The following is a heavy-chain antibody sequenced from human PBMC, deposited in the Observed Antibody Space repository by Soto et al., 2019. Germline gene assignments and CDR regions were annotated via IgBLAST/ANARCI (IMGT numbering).Heavy chain of an antibody. D-gene: IGHD4-17*01. V-gene: IGHV4-34*01. CDR2: INHSGST. Sequence: QVQLQQWGAGLLQPSETLSLTCAVYGGSFSGYYWSWIRQPPGKGLEWMGEINHSGSTNYNPSLNRRVTISVDTSKNQFSLTLSSVPAADTAVYYCARGTRNYGDYGRYWYFDLWGRGTLVTVSS. J-gene: IGHJ2*01. CDR3: ARGTRNYGDYGRYWYFDL. CDR1: GGSFSGYY.